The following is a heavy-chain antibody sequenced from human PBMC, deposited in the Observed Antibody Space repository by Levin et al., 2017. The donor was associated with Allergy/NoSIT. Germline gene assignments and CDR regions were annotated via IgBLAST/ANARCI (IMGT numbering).Heavy chain of an antibody. Sequence: GESLKISCAASGFTFSSYAMSWVRQAPGKGLEWVSAISGSGGSTYYADSVKGRFTISRDNSKNTLYLQMNSLRAEDTAVYYCAKVSDIVVVVAASYPDYWGQGTLVTVSS. CDR1: GFTFSSYA. CDR2: ISGSGGST. D-gene: IGHD2-15*01. J-gene: IGHJ4*02. CDR3: AKVSDIVVVVAASYPDY. V-gene: IGHV3-23*01.